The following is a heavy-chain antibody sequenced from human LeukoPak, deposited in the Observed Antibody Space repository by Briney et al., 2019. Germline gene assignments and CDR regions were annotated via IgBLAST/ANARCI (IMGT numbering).Heavy chain of an antibody. CDR2: IYSGGST. D-gene: IGHD5-18*01. J-gene: IGHJ6*03. Sequence: GGSLRLSCAASGFTVSSNYMSWVRQAPGKGLEWVSVIYSGGSTYYADSVKGRFTISRDNSKNTLYLQMNSLRAEDTAVYYCAREGGYSYSYYYYYYMDVWGKGTTVTVSS. V-gene: IGHV3-53*01. CDR3: AREGGYSYSYYYYYYMDV. CDR1: GFTVSSNY.